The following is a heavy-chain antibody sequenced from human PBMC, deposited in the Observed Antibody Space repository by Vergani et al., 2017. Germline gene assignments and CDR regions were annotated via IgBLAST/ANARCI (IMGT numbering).Heavy chain of an antibody. CDR2: IDPSDSYT. Sequence: EVQLVQSGAEVKKPGESLRISCKGSGYSFTSYWINWVRQMPGKGLGWMGRIDPSDSYTNYSPSFQGPVTISADKYIRTAYLQGSRLKASDTAMYYCARRVGRGGDFDYWGQGTLVTVSS. CDR3: ARRVGRGGDFDY. V-gene: IGHV5-10-1*03. CDR1: GYSFTSYW. J-gene: IGHJ4*02. D-gene: IGHD2-15*01.